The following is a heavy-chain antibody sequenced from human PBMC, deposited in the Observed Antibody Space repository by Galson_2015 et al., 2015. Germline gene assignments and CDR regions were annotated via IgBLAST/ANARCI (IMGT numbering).Heavy chain of an antibody. CDR1: GYTFSNYH. D-gene: IGHD5-12*01. Sequence: SVKVSCKASGYTFSNYHIHWVRQAPGQGLEWMGIDTPGSGATSYAEKFQGRVIMTGDMSTTTAFLELSSLRSDDTALYYCARETSATGYGDHWGQGTLVTVSS. J-gene: IGHJ4*02. V-gene: IGHV1-46*01. CDR2: DTPGSGAT. CDR3: ARETSATGYGDH.